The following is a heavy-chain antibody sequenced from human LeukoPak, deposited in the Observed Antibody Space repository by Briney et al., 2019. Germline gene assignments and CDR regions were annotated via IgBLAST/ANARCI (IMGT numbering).Heavy chain of an antibody. CDR2: ITGSSTWT. J-gene: IGHJ2*01. CDR3: VRELVSLGTGYFDL. V-gene: IGHV3-23*01. Sequence: GGSLRLSCEASGFTFSTYGMTWVRQAPGKGLEWVSGITGSSTWTYYADSVKGRFTISRDNSNNTLHLQMNSLRAEDTAIYYCVRELVSLGTGYFDLWGRGTLVTVSS. D-gene: IGHD7-27*01. CDR1: GFTFSTYG.